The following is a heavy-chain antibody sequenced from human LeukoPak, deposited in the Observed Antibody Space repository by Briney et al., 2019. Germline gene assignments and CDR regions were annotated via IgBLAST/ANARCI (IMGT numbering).Heavy chain of an antibody. Sequence: GASVKVSCKASGYTFTSYYMHWVRQAPGQGLEWMGIINPSGGSTSYAQKFQGRVTMTRDTSISTAYMELTSLRSEDTAVYYCARWRARTQFDYWGQGTLVTVSS. CDR3: ARWRARTQFDY. D-gene: IGHD3-3*01. J-gene: IGHJ4*02. CDR2: INPSGGST. CDR1: GYTFTSYY. V-gene: IGHV1-46*01.